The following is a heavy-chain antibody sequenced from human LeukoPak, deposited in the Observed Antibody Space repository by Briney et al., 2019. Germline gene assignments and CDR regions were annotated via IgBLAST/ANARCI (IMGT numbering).Heavy chain of an antibody. CDR3: ARDQSTGYFDY. CDR1: GFTFSSYG. J-gene: IGHJ4*02. Sequence: PGGSLRLSCAASGFTFSSYGMDWVRQAPGKGLEWGAVIWYDGSNKYYADSVKGRFTISRDDAKNSLYLQMNSLRAEDTAVYYCARDQSTGYFDYWGQGTLVTVSS. CDR2: IWYDGSNK. V-gene: IGHV3-33*01. D-gene: IGHD3-10*01.